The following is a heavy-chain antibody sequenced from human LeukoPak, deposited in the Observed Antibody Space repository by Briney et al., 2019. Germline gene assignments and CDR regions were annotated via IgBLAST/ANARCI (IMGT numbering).Heavy chain of an antibody. CDR3: ARGEYGDYAIDY. D-gene: IGHD4-17*01. J-gene: IGHJ4*02. Sequence: PGGSLRLSCAASGFTFSSYSMNWVRQPPGKGLEWVSSISSSSSYIYYADSVKGRFTISRDNDKNSLYLQMNSLRDEDTAVYYCARGEYGDYAIDYWGQGTLVTVSS. CDR1: GFTFSSYS. V-gene: IGHV3-21*01. CDR2: ISSSSSYI.